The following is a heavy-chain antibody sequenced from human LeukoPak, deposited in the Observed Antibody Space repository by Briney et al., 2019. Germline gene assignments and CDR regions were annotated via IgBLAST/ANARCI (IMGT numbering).Heavy chain of an antibody. V-gene: IGHV3-7*03. Sequence: PGGSLRLSCVASGFTFNTYWMSWVRQAPGKGLEWVANIKGDGSEIFYVDSVKGRFTIFRDNVKNSLVLQMNSLRSEDTAVYYCARDNPDYGDSPFDYWGQGTLVTVSS. D-gene: IGHD4-17*01. CDR2: IKGDGSEI. CDR1: GFTFNTYW. CDR3: ARDNPDYGDSPFDY. J-gene: IGHJ4*02.